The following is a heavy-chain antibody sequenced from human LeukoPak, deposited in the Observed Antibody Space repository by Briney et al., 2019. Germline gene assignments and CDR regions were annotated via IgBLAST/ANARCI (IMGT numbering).Heavy chain of an antibody. Sequence: ESGPTLVNPTQTLTLTCTFSGFSLSTSGMCVSWIRQPPGKALEWLALIDWDADTYYSTSLKTRLTISKDTSKNQVVLTMTNMDPVDTATYYCTLTYSGSYPVHYWGQGTLVTVSS. V-gene: IGHV2-70*13. CDR2: IDWDADT. CDR3: TLTYSGSYPVHY. J-gene: IGHJ4*02. CDR1: GFSLSTSGMC. D-gene: IGHD1-26*01.